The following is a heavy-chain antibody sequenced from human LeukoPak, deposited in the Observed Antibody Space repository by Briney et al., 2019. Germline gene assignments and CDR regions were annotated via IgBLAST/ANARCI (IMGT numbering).Heavy chain of an antibody. CDR3: ARRCSSSSCFDY. D-gene: IGHD6-6*01. Sequence: SETLSLTCTVSGDSISSYYWSWIRQPPGKGLEWIGYIYSSGITNYNPSLKSRVTISTDTSKNQLSLQLTSVTAADTAVYYCARRCSSSSCFDYWGQGTLVTVSS. CDR1: GDSISSYY. J-gene: IGHJ4*02. V-gene: IGHV4-4*09. CDR2: IYSSGIT.